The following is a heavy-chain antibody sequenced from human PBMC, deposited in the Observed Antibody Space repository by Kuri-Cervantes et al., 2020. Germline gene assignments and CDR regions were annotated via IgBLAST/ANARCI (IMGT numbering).Heavy chain of an antibody. D-gene: IGHD5-12*01. J-gene: IGHJ4*02. CDR3: ARALGKEGGYDFGFEY. Sequence: GESLKISCSASGFTFSSYAMHCLRQAPGKGLEYVSAISSNGGSTYYADSVKGRFTISRDNAKNSLYLQMNSLRPDDTAVYYCARALGKEGGYDFGFEYLGQGALVSFSS. CDR2: ISSNGGST. V-gene: IGHV3-64*04. CDR1: GFTFSSYA.